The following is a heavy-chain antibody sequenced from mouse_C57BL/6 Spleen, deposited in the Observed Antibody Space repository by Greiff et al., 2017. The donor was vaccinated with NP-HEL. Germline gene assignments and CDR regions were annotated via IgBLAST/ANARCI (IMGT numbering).Heavy chain of an antibody. CDR3: TRAYDYDDRGWFAY. J-gene: IGHJ3*01. CDR2: ISSGGDYI. CDR1: GFTFSSYA. Sequence: EVKLVESGEGLVKPGGSLKLSCAASGFTFSSYAMSWVRQTPEQRLEWVAYISSGGDYIHYADTVKGRFTISRDNARNTLYLQMSSLKSEDTAMYYCTRAYDYDDRGWFAYWGQGTLVTVSA. V-gene: IGHV5-9-1*02. D-gene: IGHD2-4*01.